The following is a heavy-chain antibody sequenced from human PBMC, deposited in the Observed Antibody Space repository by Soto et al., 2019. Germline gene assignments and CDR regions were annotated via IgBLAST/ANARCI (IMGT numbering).Heavy chain of an antibody. CDR3: ARESRGDYYYYGMDV. V-gene: IGHV4-59*01. Sequence: LSLTCTVSGGSISSYYWSWIRQPPGKGLEWIGYIYYSGSTNYNPSLKSRVTISVDTSKNQFSLKLSSVTAADTAVYYCARESRGDYYYYGMDVWGQGTTVTVSS. CDR1: GGSISSYY. CDR2: IYYSGST. J-gene: IGHJ6*01.